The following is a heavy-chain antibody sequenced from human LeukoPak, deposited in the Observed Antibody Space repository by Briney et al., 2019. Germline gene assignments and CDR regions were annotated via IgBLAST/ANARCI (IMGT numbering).Heavy chain of an antibody. CDR3: AKPLVGVASITY. J-gene: IGHJ4*02. CDR2: ISGSSTT. CDR1: GFTVSSNY. V-gene: IGHV3-23*01. D-gene: IGHD5-12*01. Sequence: GGSLRLSCAASGFTVSSNYMSWVRQAPGEGLEWVSAISGSSTTYYADSVKGRFTISRDNSKNTLYLQMNSLRAEDTAVYYCAKPLVGVASITYWGQGTLVTVSS.